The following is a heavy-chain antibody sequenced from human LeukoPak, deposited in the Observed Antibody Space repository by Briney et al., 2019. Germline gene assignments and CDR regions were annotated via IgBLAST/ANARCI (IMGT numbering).Heavy chain of an antibody. CDR3: ARITYGPPDY. J-gene: IGHJ4*02. Sequence: SETLSLTCTVYGGSISSYYWSWTRQPPGKGLEWIGYIYDTGSTNYNPSLKSRVTISIDTSKNQFSLNLRSVTAADTAVYYCARITYGPPDYWGQGTLVTVSS. CDR2: IYDTGST. D-gene: IGHD4-17*01. V-gene: IGHV4-59*01. CDR1: GGSISSYY.